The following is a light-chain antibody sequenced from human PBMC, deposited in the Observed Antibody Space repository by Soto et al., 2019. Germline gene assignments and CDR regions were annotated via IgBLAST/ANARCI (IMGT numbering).Light chain of an antibody. CDR3: QQSYSTTWT. CDR2: AAS. CDR1: QSISSY. Sequence: DIQMTQSPSSLSASVGDRVTITCRASQSISSYLNWYQQKPGKAPKLLIYAASSLQSGVPSRFSGSGSGTDFTLTISSLRPEDFATYYCQQSYSTTWTFGHGTKVDIK. J-gene: IGKJ1*01. V-gene: IGKV1-39*01.